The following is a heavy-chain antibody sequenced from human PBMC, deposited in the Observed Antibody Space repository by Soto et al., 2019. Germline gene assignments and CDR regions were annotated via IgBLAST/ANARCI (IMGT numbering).Heavy chain of an antibody. V-gene: IGHV5-51*01. CDR2: IYPGDSDT. J-gene: IGHJ4*02. CDR1: GYSFASYW. CDR3: PREYSYDGGVQAY. Sequence: PGESLRISCKGSGYSFASYWIGWVRQMPGKGLEWMGIIYPGDSDTRYSPSFQGQVTISADKSISTAYMQWSSLKASDTAMYYWPREYSYDGGVQAYWGKGTLVPVPS. D-gene: IGHD3-22*01.